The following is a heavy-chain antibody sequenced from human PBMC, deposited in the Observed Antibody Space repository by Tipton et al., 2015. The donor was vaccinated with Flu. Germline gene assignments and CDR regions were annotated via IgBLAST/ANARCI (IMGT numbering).Heavy chain of an antibody. J-gene: IGHJ4*02. CDR1: GGSISSSSYY. V-gene: IGHV4-39*01. Sequence: TLSLTCTVSGGSISSSSYYWGWIRQPPGKGLEWIGCIYYSGSTYYNPSLKLRVTISVDTSTYQFPLTLSSVTAAATAVYYCASGNTATDYWGQVTLVTVSS. CDR3: ASGNTATDY. D-gene: IGHD5-18*01. CDR2: IYYSGST.